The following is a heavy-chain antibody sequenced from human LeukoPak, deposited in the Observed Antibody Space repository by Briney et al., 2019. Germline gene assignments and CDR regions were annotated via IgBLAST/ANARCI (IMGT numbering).Heavy chain of an antibody. J-gene: IGHJ4*02. CDR2: ISSSGSTI. CDR1: GFTFSSYA. D-gene: IGHD1-7*01. CDR3: ARNYPRGPVDY. V-gene: IGHV3-48*03. Sequence: GGSLRLSCAASGFTFSSYAMSWVRQAPGKGLEWVSYISSSGSTIYYADSVKGRFTISRDNAKNSLYLQMNSLRAEDTAVYYCARNYPRGPVDYWGQGTLVTVSS.